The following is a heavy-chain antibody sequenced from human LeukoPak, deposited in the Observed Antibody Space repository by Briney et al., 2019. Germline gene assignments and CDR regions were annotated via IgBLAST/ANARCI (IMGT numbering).Heavy chain of an antibody. V-gene: IGHV1-18*01. CDR2: ISANNGNTKHNT. CDR3: ARDRDRSGCQSY. Sequence: ASVKVSCKASGYTFTSYGISWVRQAPGQGLEWMGWISANNGNTKHNTKYAQNLQGRVTMTTDISTSTAYMELRTLRSDDTAVYYCARDRDRSGCQSYWGQGTLVTVSS. D-gene: IGHD3-22*01. J-gene: IGHJ4*02. CDR1: GYTFTSYG.